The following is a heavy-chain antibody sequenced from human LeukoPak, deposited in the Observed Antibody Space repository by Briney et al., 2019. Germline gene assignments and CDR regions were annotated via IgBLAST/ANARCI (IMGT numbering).Heavy chain of an antibody. D-gene: IGHD1-26*01. CDR2: ISGSGGST. CDR3: ARVGQGEWFFDL. V-gene: IGHV3-23*01. CDR1: GFTFSSYA. Sequence: PGGSLRLSCAASGFTFSSYAMSWVRQAPGKGLEWVSAISGSGGSTYYADSVKGRFTISRDNSKNTLYLQMNSLGAEDTAVYYCARVGQGEWFFDLWGRGTLVTVSS. J-gene: IGHJ2*01.